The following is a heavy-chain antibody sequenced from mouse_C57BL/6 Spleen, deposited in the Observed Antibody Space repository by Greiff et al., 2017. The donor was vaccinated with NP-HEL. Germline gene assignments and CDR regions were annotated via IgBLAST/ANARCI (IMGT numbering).Heavy chain of an antibody. CDR1: GYTFTSYW. Sequence: VQLQQPGAELVKPGASVKLSCKASGYTFTSYWMHWVKQRPGQGLEWIGMIHPNSGSTNYNEKFKSKATLTVDKSSSTAYMQLSSLTSEDSAVYYCARTLLSGVYYAMDYWGQGTSVTVSS. CDR3: ARTLLSGVYYAMDY. D-gene: IGHD1-1*01. CDR2: IHPNSGST. J-gene: IGHJ4*01. V-gene: IGHV1-64*01.